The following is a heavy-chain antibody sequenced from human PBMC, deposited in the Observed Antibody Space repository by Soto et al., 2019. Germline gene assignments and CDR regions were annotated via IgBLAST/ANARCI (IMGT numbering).Heavy chain of an antibody. CDR3: ALPKNTLGWYNF. CDR1: GYTFTNYH. J-gene: IGHJ4*02. D-gene: IGHD6-19*01. Sequence: QVQVVQSGAEVKKPGASVKVSCKTSGYTFTNYHVHWVRQAPGQGLEWMGAINPNGGSTTYAQHRRGRVTMTSDSSTSTVYMEMGSLRSDDSAVYYCALPKNTLGWYNFWGQGTLVTVS. CDR2: INPNGGST. V-gene: IGHV1-46*01.